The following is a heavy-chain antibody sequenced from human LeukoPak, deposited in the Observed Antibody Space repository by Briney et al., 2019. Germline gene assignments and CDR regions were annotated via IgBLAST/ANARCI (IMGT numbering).Heavy chain of an antibody. J-gene: IGHJ6*03. CDR1: GFTFSSYA. V-gene: IGHV3-23*01. CDR2: ISGSGGST. CDR3: AKDWDIVVVGLSMDV. D-gene: IGHD2-2*01. Sequence: TGGSLRLSCAASGFTFSSYAMSWVRQAPGKGLEWVSAISGSGGSTYYADSVKGRFTISRDNSKNTLYLQMNSLRAEDTAVYYCAKDWDIVVVGLSMDVWGKGTTVTVSS.